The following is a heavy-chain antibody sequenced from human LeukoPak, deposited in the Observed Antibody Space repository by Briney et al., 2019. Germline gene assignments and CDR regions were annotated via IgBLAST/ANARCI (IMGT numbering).Heavy chain of an antibody. J-gene: IGHJ4*02. CDR1: GYTFTSYG. Sequence: ASVKVSCKASGYTFTSYGISWVRQAPGQGLEWMGWISAYNGNTNYAQKLQGRVSMTTDTSTSTAYMELRSLRSDDTAVYYCARDITMVRGVPPGYWGQGTLVTVSS. CDR3: ARDITMVRGVPPGY. V-gene: IGHV1-18*01. CDR2: ISAYNGNT. D-gene: IGHD3-10*01.